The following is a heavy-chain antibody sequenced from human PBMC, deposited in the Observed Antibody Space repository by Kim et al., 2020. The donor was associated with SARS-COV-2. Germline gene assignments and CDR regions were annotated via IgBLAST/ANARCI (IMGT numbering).Heavy chain of an antibody. D-gene: IGHD3-22*01. CDR3: ARGEFYYYDSSGYYLNYYYYGMDV. Sequence: GGSLRLSCAASGFTFSSYAMHWVRQAPGKGLEWVAVISYDGSNKYYVDSVKGRFTISRDNSKNTLYLQMNSLRAEDTAVYYCARGEFYYYDSSGYYLNYYYYGMDVWGQGTTVTVSS. CDR2: ISYDGSNK. V-gene: IGHV3-30*04. CDR1: GFTFSSYA. J-gene: IGHJ6*02.